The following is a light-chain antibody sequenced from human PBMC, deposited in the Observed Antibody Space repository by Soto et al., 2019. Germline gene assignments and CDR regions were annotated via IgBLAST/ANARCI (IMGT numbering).Light chain of an antibody. V-gene: IGLV2-23*01. CDR3: CSYVGATTYV. CDR2: EGI. Sequence: QSALTQPASVSGSPGQSITISCSGTSSNIVGYNVVSWYQQHPGKAPKVIVYEGIKRPSGVSDRFSGSTSGSTASLTISGLQAEDEAEYHCCSYVGATTYVFGSGTKLTVL. J-gene: IGLJ1*01. CDR1: SSNIVGYNV.